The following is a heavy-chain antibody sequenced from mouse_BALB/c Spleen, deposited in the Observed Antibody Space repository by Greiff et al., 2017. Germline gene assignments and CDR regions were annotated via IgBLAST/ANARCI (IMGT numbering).Heavy chain of an antibody. CDR2: ISSGGST. D-gene: IGHD1-1*01. J-gene: IGHJ2*01. CDR1: GFTFSSYA. Sequence: EVHLVESGGGLVKPGGSLKLSCAASGFTFSSYAMSWVRQTPEKRLEWVASISSGGSTYYPDSVKGRFTISRDNARKILYLQMSSLRSEDTAMYYCAREDYYGSRYFDYWGQGTTLTVSS. CDR3: AREDYYGSRYFDY. V-gene: IGHV5-6-5*01.